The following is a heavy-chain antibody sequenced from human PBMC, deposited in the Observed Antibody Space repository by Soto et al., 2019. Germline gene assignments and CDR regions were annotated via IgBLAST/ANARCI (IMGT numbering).Heavy chain of an antibody. V-gene: IGHV2-70*11. Sequence: GSGPTLVNPTQTLTLTCTFSGFSLSTSGMCVSWIRQPPGKALEWLARIDWDDDKYYSTSLKTRLTISKDTSKNQVVLTMTNMDPVDTATYYCARVYFDWLDAYYYYMDVWGKGTTVTVSS. CDR3: ARVYFDWLDAYYYYMDV. D-gene: IGHD3-9*01. CDR1: GFSLSTSGMC. J-gene: IGHJ6*03. CDR2: IDWDDDK.